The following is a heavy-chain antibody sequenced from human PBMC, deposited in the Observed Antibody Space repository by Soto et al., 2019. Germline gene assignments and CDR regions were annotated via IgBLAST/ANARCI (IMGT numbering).Heavy chain of an antibody. CDR2: IDHSGST. CDR1: GGSFSGYY. J-gene: IGHJ4*02. Sequence: PSETLSLTCAVYGGSFSGYYWSWVRQPPGKGLEWIGEIDHSGSTNYNPSLKSRVTISVDKSKNQFSLKVTSVTAADTAVYYCASRDYYFDYWGQGTLVTVSS. V-gene: IGHV4-34*01. CDR3: ASRDYYFDY.